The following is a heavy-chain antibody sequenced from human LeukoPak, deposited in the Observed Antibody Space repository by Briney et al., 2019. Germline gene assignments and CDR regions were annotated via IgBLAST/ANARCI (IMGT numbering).Heavy chain of an antibody. J-gene: IGHJ4*02. D-gene: IGHD4/OR15-4a*01. CDR2: TGGSDGRT. CDR3: ADPPNADY. V-gene: IGHV3-23*01. CDR1: GFTFSNYA. Sequence: PGGSLRLSCAASGFTFSNYAMSWVRQAPGKGLEWVSSTGGSDGRTYYAESVQGRFTISRDNSKKTLYLQMNSLRVEDTAVYFCADPPNADYWGQGTLLTVSS.